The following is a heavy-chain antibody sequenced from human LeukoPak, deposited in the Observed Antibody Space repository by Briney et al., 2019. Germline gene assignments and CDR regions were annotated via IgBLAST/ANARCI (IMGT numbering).Heavy chain of an antibody. Sequence: PGGSLRLSCAASGFTFGSYEMNWVRQAPGKGLEWVSYISSSGSTIYYADSVKGRFTISRDNAKNSLYLQMNSLRAEDTAVYYCASDYGHYGPDFIDYWGQGTLVTVSS. J-gene: IGHJ4*02. CDR1: GFTFGSYE. V-gene: IGHV3-48*03. D-gene: IGHD4-17*01. CDR3: ASDYGHYGPDFIDY. CDR2: ISSSGSTI.